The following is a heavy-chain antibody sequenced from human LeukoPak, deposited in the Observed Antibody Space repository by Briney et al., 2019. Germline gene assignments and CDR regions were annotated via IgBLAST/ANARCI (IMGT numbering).Heavy chain of an antibody. Sequence: ASVKVSCKASGYTFTSYYMHWVRQAPGQGLEWMGWINPNSGGTNYAQKFQGRVTMTRDTSISTAYMELSSLGSDDTAVFYCARKSAARRTSEFDYWGQGTPVTVSS. CDR3: ARKSAARRTSEFDY. CDR1: GYTFTSYY. D-gene: IGHD6-6*01. CDR2: INPNSGGT. V-gene: IGHV1-2*02. J-gene: IGHJ4*02.